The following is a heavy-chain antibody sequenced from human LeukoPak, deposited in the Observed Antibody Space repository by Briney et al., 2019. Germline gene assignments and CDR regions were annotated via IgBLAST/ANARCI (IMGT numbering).Heavy chain of an antibody. V-gene: IGHV4-59*01. CDR2: IYYSGST. J-gene: IGHJ5*02. CDR3: ARGGCSSTSCYSAVNWFDP. Sequence: PSETLSLTCTVSGGSISSYYWTWIRQPPGKGLEWIGYIYYSGSTNYNPSLKSRVTISVDTSKNQFSLKLSSVTAADTAVYYCARGGCSSTSCYSAVNWFDPWGQGTLVTVSS. D-gene: IGHD2-2*01. CDR1: GGSISSYY.